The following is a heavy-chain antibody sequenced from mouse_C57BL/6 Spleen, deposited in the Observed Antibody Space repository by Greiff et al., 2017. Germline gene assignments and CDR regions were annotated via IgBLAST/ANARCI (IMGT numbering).Heavy chain of an antibody. D-gene: IGHD2-3*01. Sequence: QVQLQQPGAELVMPGASVKLSCKASGYTFTSYWMHWVKQRPGQGLEWIGEIDPSDSYTNYNQKFKGKSTLTVDKSSSTAYMQLSSLTSEDSAVYYCARHDGYTDVWGTGTTVTVSS. J-gene: IGHJ1*03. V-gene: IGHV1-69*01. CDR3: ARHDGYTDV. CDR2: IDPSDSYT. CDR1: GYTFTSYW.